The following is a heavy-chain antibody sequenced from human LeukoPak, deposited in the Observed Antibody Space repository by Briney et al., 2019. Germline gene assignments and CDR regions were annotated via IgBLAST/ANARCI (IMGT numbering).Heavy chain of an antibody. CDR1: GYTFTSYG. CDR3: ARDHRSSSWSYFDY. CDR2: ISAYNGNT. J-gene: IGHJ4*02. D-gene: IGHD6-13*01. V-gene: IGHV1-18*01. Sequence: GASVKVSCKASGYTFTSYGISWVRQAPGQGLEWMGWISAYNGNTNYAQKLQGRVTMTTDTSTSTAYMELRSLRSDDTAVYYCARDHRSSSWSYFDYWGQGTLVTVSS.